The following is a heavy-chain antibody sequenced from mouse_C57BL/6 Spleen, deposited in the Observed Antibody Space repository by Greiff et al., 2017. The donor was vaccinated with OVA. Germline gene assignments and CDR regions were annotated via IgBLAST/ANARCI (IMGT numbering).Heavy chain of an antibody. J-gene: IGHJ3*01. CDR2: IDPEDGDT. CDR3: TTYGYYVGFAY. CDR1: GFNIKDYY. Sequence: VHVKQSGAELVRPGASVKLSCTASGFNIKDYYMHWVKQRPEQGLEWIGRIDPEDGDTEYAPKFQGKATMTADTSSNTAYLQLSSLTSEDTAVYYCTTYGYYVGFAYWGQGTLVTVSA. V-gene: IGHV14-1*01. D-gene: IGHD2-3*01.